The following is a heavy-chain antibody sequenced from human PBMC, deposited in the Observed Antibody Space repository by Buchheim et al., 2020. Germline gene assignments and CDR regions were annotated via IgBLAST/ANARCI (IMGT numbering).Heavy chain of an antibody. CDR2: IIPIFGTA. CDR3: ARGVARPGYYYDSNGYYLYY. V-gene: IGHV1-69*06. D-gene: IGHD3-22*01. J-gene: IGHJ4*02. Sequence: QVQLVQSGAEVKKPGSSVKVSCKTSGDTFVSYPISWVRLAAGQGLEWMGGIIPIFGTANYAQKFQGRVTITADKSTRTVYMELSSLRSEDTAVYYCARGVARPGYYYDSNGYYLYYWGQGTL. CDR1: GDTFVSYP.